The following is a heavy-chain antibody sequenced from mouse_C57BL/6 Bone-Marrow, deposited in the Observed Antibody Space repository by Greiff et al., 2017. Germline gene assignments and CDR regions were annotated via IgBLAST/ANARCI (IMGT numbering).Heavy chain of an antibody. J-gene: IGHJ3*01. CDR2: IHPNSGST. Sequence: VQLQESGAELVKPGASVKLSCKASGYTFTSYWMHWVKQRPGQGLEWIGMIHPNSGSTNYNEKFKSKATLTVDKSSSTAYMQLSSLTSEDSAVYYCAGGVHGSPPFAYWGQGTLVTVSA. CDR3: AGGVHGSPPFAY. D-gene: IGHD1-1*01. CDR1: GYTFTSYW. V-gene: IGHV1-64*01.